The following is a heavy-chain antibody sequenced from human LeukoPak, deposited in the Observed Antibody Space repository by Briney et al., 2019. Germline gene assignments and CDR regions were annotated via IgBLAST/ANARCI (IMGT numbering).Heavy chain of an antibody. CDR1: GFSVGNNY. V-gene: IGHV3-66*01. J-gene: IGHJ4*02. D-gene: IGHD6-13*01. CDR3: ATEGGGFSSAWYMWDN. Sequence: GGSLRLSCTASGFSVGNNYMSWVRQSPGRGLEWVSVIYADGGTFYSDSVKGRFTVSRDDSRNTVHLQMNSLRADDTAVYYCATEGGGFSSAWYMWDNWGQGTLVTVSS. CDR2: IYADGGT.